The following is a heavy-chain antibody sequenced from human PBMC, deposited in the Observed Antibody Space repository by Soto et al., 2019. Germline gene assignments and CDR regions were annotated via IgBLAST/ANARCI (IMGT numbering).Heavy chain of an antibody. D-gene: IGHD6-13*01. CDR2: INAANGDT. Sequence: QVQLVQSGTAVKKPGASVKVSCKASGYTFTSYGIHWVRQAPGQRLEWMGWINAANGDTKYSPKFQGRVTITRDTSASTAYMELSSMRYEDTAVYYCVRRHVSATGIDWFDPWGQGTLVTVSS. J-gene: IGHJ5*02. CDR1: GYTFTSYG. V-gene: IGHV1-3*01. CDR3: VRRHVSATGIDWFDP.